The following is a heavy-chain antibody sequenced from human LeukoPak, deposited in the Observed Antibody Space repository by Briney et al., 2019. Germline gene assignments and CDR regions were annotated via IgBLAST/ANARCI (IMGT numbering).Heavy chain of an antibody. CDR2: ISGSGGST. CDR3: AKVGYCSGGSCYSTWEY. Sequence: PGGSLRLSCAASGFTFSSYAMSWVRQAPGKGLEWVSAISGSGGSTYYADSVKGRFTISRDNSKNTLYLQMNSLRAEDTAVYYCAKVGYCSGGSCYSTWEYWGQGTLVTVSS. J-gene: IGHJ4*02. D-gene: IGHD2-15*01. V-gene: IGHV3-23*01. CDR1: GFTFSSYA.